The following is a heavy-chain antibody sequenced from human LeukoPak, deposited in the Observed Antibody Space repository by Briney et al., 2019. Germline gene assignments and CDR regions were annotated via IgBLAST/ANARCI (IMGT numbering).Heavy chain of an antibody. V-gene: IGHV4-59*08. CDR3: ARVLVGRYYGDQNWFDP. J-gene: IGHJ5*02. CDR1: GGSISTYY. D-gene: IGHD4-17*01. CDR2: IYYSGST. Sequence: SETLSLTCTVSGGSISTYYWSWIRQPPGKGLEWIGYIYYSGSTYYNPSLKSRVTISVDTSKNQFSLKLSSVTAADTAVYYCARVLVGRYYGDQNWFDPWGQGTLVTVSS.